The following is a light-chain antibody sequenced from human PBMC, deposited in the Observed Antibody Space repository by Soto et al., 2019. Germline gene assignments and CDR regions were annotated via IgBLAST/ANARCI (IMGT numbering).Light chain of an antibody. Sequence: DIQMTQSPSTLSAYVRDRVTITCRASQNITDWLAWYQHKPGKAPELLISDASTLATGVPSRFSGSGSGTEFTLTIRSLQTDDSATYFCQEYKTYAFGPGTKVDIK. J-gene: IGKJ2*01. CDR1: QNITDW. CDR3: QEYKTYA. CDR2: DAS. V-gene: IGKV1-5*01.